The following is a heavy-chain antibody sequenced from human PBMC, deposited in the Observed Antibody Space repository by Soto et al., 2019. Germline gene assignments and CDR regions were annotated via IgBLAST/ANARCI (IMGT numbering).Heavy chain of an antibody. J-gene: IGHJ3*02. D-gene: IGHD3-22*01. CDR2: ISAYNGNT. CDR3: ASGRISSGFDAFDI. CDR1: GYTFTSYG. Sequence: GSVKVSCNASGYTFTSYGISWVRQAPGQWLEWMGWISAYNGNTNYAQKLQGIVTMTTDTSTSTAYMELRSLRSDDTAVYYCASGRISSGFDAFDIWGQGTMVTVSS. V-gene: IGHV1-18*04.